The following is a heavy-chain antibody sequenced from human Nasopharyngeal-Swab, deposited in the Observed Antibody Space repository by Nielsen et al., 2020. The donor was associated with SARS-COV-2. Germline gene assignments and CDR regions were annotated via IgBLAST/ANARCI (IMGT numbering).Heavy chain of an antibody. J-gene: IGHJ6*02. V-gene: IGHV3-13*04. CDR1: GFTFSSYD. CDR3: ARGVSTYDSSGYPRSYYYYGMDV. D-gene: IGHD3-22*01. Sequence: GEFLKISCAASGFTFSSYDMHWVRQATGKGLEWVSAIGTAGDTYYPGSVKGRFTISRENAKNSLYLQMNSLRAGDTAVYYCARGVSTYDSSGYPRSYYYYGMDVWGQGTTVTVSS. CDR2: IGTAGDT.